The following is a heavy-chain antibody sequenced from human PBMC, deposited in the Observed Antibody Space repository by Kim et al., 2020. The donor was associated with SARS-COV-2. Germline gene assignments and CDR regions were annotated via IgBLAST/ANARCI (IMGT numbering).Heavy chain of an antibody. CDR3: ARRPRLWFGDREADWFDP. Sequence: KGRVTISVDTSKNQFSLKLSSVTAADTAVYYCARRPRLWFGDREADWFDPWGQGTLVTVSS. V-gene: IGHV4-59*08. D-gene: IGHD3-10*01. J-gene: IGHJ5*02.